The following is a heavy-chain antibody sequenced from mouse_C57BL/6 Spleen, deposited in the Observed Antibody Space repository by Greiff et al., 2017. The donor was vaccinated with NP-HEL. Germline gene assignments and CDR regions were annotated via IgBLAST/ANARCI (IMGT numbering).Heavy chain of an antibody. Sequence: VQLQESGAELVKPGASVKISCKASGYAFSSYWMNWVKQRPGKGLEWIGQIYPGDGDTNYNGKFKGKATLTADKSSSTAYLQHSSLTSEDSAVYFCARPSTTGYAMDYWGQGTSVTVSS. V-gene: IGHV1-80*01. CDR1: GYAFSSYW. CDR3: ARPSTTGYAMDY. D-gene: IGHD1-1*01. CDR2: IYPGDGDT. J-gene: IGHJ4*01.